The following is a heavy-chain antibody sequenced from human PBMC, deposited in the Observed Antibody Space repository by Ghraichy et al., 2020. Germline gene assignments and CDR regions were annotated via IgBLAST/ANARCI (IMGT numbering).Heavy chain of an antibody. CDR1: GFSLSSYW. D-gene: IGHD3-3*01. J-gene: IGHJ6*02. CDR2: IKQDGSEE. CDR3: VRDMVRFLEWPLTNYGMDV. Sequence: GGSLRLSCAASGFSLSSYWMSLVRQAPGKGLEWVANIKQDGSEEYYVDSVKGRFTISRDNAKNSLYLQMNSLRAEDTAVHYCVRDMVRFLEWPLTNYGMDVWGQGTTVTVSS. V-gene: IGHV3-7*03.